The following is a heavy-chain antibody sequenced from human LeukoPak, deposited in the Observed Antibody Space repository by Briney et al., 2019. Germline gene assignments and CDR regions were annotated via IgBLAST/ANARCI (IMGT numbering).Heavy chain of an antibody. CDR2: ISAYNGNT. J-gene: IGHJ5*02. CDR1: CYTFTSYG. CDR3: ARVLTMVRGAFNWFDP. V-gene: IGHV1-18*01. D-gene: IGHD3-10*01. Sequence: GASMEVSFQASCYTFTSYGISWGRPAPGQGVEWVGWISAYNGNTNYAQKLQGRVTMTTDTSTSTAYMELRSLRSDDTAVYYCARVLTMVRGAFNWFDPWGQGTLVTVSS.